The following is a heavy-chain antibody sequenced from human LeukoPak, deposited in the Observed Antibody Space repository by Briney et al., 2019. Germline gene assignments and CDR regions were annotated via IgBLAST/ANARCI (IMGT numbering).Heavy chain of an antibody. D-gene: IGHD3-22*01. CDR3: ARGYYDSSAYYDY. CDR1: GFTFSGCA. J-gene: IGHJ4*02. V-gene: IGHV3-73*01. CDR2: IRSKANSYAT. Sequence: GRPLRLSCAVSGFTFSGCAKHWARHASGKGLEWVGRIRSKANSYATAYAASVKGRFTISRDDSKNTAYLQMNSLETEDTAVYFCARGYYDSSAYYDYWGQGTLVTVSS.